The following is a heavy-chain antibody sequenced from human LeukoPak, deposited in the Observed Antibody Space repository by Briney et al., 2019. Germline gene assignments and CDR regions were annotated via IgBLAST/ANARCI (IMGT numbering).Heavy chain of an antibody. CDR3: ARVRSSSWYGNYYYMDV. CDR1: GNSISSGYY. V-gene: IGHV4-38-2*02. CDR2: IYQSGST. J-gene: IGHJ6*03. Sequence: SETLSLTCTVSGNSISSGYYWGWIRQPPGKGLEWIGSIYQSGSTYYNPSLKSRVTISVDTSKNQFSLKLSSVTAADTAVYYCARVRSSSWYGNYYYMDVWGKGTTVTISS. D-gene: IGHD6-13*01.